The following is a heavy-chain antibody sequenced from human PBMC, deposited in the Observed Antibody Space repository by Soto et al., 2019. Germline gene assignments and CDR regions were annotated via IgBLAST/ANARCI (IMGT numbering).Heavy chain of an antibody. CDR1: GFTFSSYA. D-gene: IGHD3-10*01. CDR2: ISGTGYNT. Sequence: EVQLLESGGGLVRPGGSLRLSCAASGFTFSSYAMNWVRQAPGKGLEWVSAISGTGYNTYYADSLKGRFTISRDKSKNSLSLQMNSLRAEDTAVYYCARDRQFSHPRGGMDVWGQGTTVTVSS. V-gene: IGHV3-23*01. J-gene: IGHJ6*02. CDR3: ARDRQFSHPRGGMDV.